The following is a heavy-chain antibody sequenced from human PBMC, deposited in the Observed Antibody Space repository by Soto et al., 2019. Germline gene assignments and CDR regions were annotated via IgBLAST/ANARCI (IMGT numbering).Heavy chain of an antibody. CDR1: GASISDNW. V-gene: IGHV4-4*02. D-gene: IGHD2-15*01. CDR2: IYHSGTT. Sequence: QVQLQESGPGLVNPSGTLSLTCAVSGASISDNWWSWVRQPPGKGLEWIGEIYHSGTTTYNPSLTSRVISSVDKSASQISLTLNSVTAADTAIYFCARHVAVPRTRGFDYWGQGTPVNVSS. J-gene: IGHJ4*02. CDR3: ARHVAVPRTRGFDY.